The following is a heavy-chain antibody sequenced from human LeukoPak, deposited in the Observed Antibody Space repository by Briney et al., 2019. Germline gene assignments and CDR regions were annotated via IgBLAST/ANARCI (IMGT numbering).Heavy chain of an antibody. Sequence: SETLSLTCTVSGGSISYFYWSWIRQPPGKGLEWIGSIYYSGSTYYNPSLKSRVTISVDTSKNQFSLKLSSVTAADTAVYYCARAHMGTFDPWGQGTLVTVSS. CDR2: IYYSGST. J-gene: IGHJ5*02. CDR1: GGSISYFY. V-gene: IGHV4-39*07. D-gene: IGHD2-21*01. CDR3: ARAHMGTFDP.